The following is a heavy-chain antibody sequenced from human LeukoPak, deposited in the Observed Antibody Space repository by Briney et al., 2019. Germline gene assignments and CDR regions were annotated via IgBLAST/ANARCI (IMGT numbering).Heavy chain of an antibody. D-gene: IGHD6-19*01. CDR1: GFTFTSYV. CDR2: IGGGGTT. CDR3: AKDLTSGWGRFDY. V-gene: IGHV3-23*01. J-gene: IGHJ4*02. Sequence: PGGSLRLSCAASGFTFTSYVVSWVRQAPGKGLEWVSSIGGGGTTYDADSVRGRFTISRDNSKNTLYLQMNSLRAEDTAVYYCAKDLTSGWGRFDYWGQGTLVTVSS.